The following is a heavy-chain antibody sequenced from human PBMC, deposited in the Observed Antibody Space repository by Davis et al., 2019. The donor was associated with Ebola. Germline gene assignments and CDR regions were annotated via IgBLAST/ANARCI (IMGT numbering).Heavy chain of an antibody. V-gene: IGHV3-23*01. J-gene: IGHJ4*02. CDR3: ARETRTNGGDSDY. CDR2: ISGSGGST. D-gene: IGHD2-21*02. Sequence: GESLKISCAASGFTFSSYAMSWVRQAPGKGLEWVSAISGSGGSTYYADSVKGRFTISRDNAKNSLYLQMNSLRAEDTAVYYCARETRTNGGDSDYWGQGTLVTVSS. CDR1: GFTFSSYA.